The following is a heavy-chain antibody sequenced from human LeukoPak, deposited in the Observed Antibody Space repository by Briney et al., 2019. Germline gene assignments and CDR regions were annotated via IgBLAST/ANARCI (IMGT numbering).Heavy chain of an antibody. J-gene: IGHJ4*02. Sequence: GASVKVSFKASGYTFTSYGISWVRQAPGQGLEWMGWISAYNGNTNYAQKLQGRVTMTTDTSTSTAYMELRSLRSDDTAVYYCARDPPDYYDSSGYYRHLDYWGQGTLVTVSS. CDR1: GYTFTSYG. D-gene: IGHD3-22*01. CDR3: ARDPPDYYDSSGYYRHLDY. V-gene: IGHV1-18*01. CDR2: ISAYNGNT.